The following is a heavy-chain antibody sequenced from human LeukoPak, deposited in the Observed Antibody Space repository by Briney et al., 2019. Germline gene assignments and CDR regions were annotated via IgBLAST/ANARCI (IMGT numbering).Heavy chain of an antibody. J-gene: IGHJ2*01. V-gene: IGHV4-59*01. Sequence: PSETLSLTCTVSGGSISSYYWSWIRQPPGNGLEWIGYIYYSGSTNYNPSLKSRVTISVDTSKNQFSLKLSSVTAADTAVYYCARDLSAQRNRWYFDLWGRGTLVTVSS. D-gene: IGHD1-14*01. CDR1: GGSISSYY. CDR2: IYYSGST. CDR3: ARDLSAQRNRWYFDL.